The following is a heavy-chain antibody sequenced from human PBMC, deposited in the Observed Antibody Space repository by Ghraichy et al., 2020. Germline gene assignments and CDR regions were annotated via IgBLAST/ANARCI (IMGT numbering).Heavy chain of an antibody. D-gene: IGHD2-21*01. CDR1: GFVFSDYY. CDR3: VRCSGGDRYSPQDH. CDR2: ISSRGSNS. V-gene: IGHV3-11*03. J-gene: IGHJ4*02. Sequence: GGSLRLSCAASGFVFSDYYMTWIRQAPGKGLEWVAHISSRGSNSRHADSVKGRFTISRDNANDLLYLQMNSLRAEDSAVYYCVRCSGGDRYSPQDHWGRGTVVAVSS.